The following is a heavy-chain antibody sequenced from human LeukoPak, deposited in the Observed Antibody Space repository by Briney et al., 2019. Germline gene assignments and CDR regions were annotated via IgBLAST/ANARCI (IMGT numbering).Heavy chain of an antibody. CDR3: KKNRGAVAATSDY. V-gene: IGHV3-23*01. D-gene: IGHD6-19*01. Sequence: PGGSLRLSCAASGFTFRNYPMTWLRQTPGKGLEWVSTVSASGGTSYADSVKGRFIISRDNSNKTVHLQLTSLRVDDTAVYYCKKNRGAVAATSDYWGQGTLVTVSS. J-gene: IGHJ4*02. CDR1: GFTFRNYP. CDR2: VSASGGT.